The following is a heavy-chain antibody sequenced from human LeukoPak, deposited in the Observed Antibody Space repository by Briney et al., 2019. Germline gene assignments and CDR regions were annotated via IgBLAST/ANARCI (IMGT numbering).Heavy chain of an antibody. J-gene: IGHJ3*02. CDR3: ARAKRNAFDI. Sequence: GGSLSLSCVASGFTFCNYSMNWVRQAPGRGLEWISNISTSSRIIYYAHPVKGRFTISRDNAQNPLYLQMNSRRAEDTAVYYCARAKRNAFDIWGKGTMVTVSS. V-gene: IGHV3-48*01. CDR2: ISTSSRII. CDR1: GFTFCNYS.